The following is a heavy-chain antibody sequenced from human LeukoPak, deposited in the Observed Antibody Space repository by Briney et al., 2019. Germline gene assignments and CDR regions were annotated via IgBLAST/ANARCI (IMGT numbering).Heavy chain of an antibody. CDR1: GGSISSGSYY. D-gene: IGHD2-2*01. V-gene: IGHV4-61*01. CDR2: IYYSGST. Sequence: SQTLSLTCTVSGGSISSGSYYWSWIRQPPGKGLEWIGYIYYSGSTNYNPSLKSRVTISLDTSKNQFSLKLSSVTAADTAVYYCARDRCSSRSCYLTITQKGYVDLWGRGTVVTVSS. J-gene: IGHJ2*01. CDR3: ARDRCSSRSCYLTITQKGYVDL.